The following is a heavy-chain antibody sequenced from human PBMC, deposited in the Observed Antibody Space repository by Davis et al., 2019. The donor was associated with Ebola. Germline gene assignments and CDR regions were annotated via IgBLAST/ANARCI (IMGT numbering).Heavy chain of an antibody. J-gene: IGHJ4*02. V-gene: IGHV3-73*01. CDR2: IRSKANSYAT. CDR1: GFTFSSYW. CDR3: TTTTSYFDY. D-gene: IGHD1-14*01. Sequence: PGGSLRLSCAASGFTFSSYWMSWVRQASGKGLEWVGRIRSKANSYATAYAASVKGRFTISRDDSKNTAYLQMNSLKTEDTAVYYCTTTTSYFDYWGQGTLVTVSS.